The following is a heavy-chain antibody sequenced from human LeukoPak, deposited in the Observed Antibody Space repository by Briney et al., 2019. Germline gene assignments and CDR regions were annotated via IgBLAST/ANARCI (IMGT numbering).Heavy chain of an antibody. J-gene: IGHJ4*02. D-gene: IGHD3-10*01. V-gene: IGHV3-21*01. CDR2: ISSSSSYI. CDR3: ARDRGSRRLFDY. Sequence: GGSLRLSCAASGFTFSSYSMNWVRQAPGKGLEWVSSISSSSSYIYYADSMKGRFTISRDNAKNSLYLQMNSLRAEDTAVYYCARDRGSRRLFDYWGQGTLVTVSS. CDR1: GFTFSSYS.